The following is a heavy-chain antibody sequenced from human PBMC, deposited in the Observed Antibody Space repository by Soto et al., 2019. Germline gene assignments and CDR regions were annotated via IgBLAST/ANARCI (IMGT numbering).Heavy chain of an antibody. D-gene: IGHD3-22*01. CDR2: IIPIFGTA. CDR1: GGTFSSYA. CDR3: ARDRYYYDSSGYVDAFDI. Sequence: SVKVSCKASGGTFSSYAISWVRQAPVQGLEWMGGIIPIFGTANYAQKFQGRVTITADESTSTAYMELSSLRSEDTAVYYCARDRYYYDSSGYVDAFDIWGQGTMVTVSS. V-gene: IGHV1-69*01. J-gene: IGHJ3*02.